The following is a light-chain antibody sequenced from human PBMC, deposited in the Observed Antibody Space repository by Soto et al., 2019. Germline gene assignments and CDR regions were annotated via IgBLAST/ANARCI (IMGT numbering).Light chain of an antibody. CDR3: QQLTSYPIT. J-gene: IGKJ5*01. Sequence: DIQLSQSPSFLSASVGDRVTITCRASQGISNYLAWYHRKPVKAPKLLISTASILQSGVPSRFSGSGSGTEFTLTISSLQPEDFATYYCQQLTSYPITFGQGTRLEIK. CDR2: TAS. V-gene: IGKV1-9*01. CDR1: QGISNY.